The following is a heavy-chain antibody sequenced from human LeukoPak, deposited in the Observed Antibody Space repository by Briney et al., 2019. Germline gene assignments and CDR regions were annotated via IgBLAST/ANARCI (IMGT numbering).Heavy chain of an antibody. V-gene: IGHV3-23*01. CDR3: AKGKAAAGQYYYYYGMDV. CDR2: ISGSGGST. J-gene: IGHJ6*02. Sequence: GGSLRLSCAASGFTFSSYAMSWVRQAPGKGLEWVSAISGSGGSTYYADSVKDRFTISRDNSKNTLYLQMNSLRAEDTAVYYCAKGKAAAGQYYYYYGMDVWGQGTTVTASS. CDR1: GFTFSSYA. D-gene: IGHD6-13*01.